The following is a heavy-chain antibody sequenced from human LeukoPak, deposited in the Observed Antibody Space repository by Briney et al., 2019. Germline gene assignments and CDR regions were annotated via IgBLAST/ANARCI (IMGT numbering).Heavy chain of an antibody. CDR3: ARVRGIAAAGSLLDY. CDR1: GGSISSYY. CDR2: IYYSGST. D-gene: IGHD6-13*01. Sequence: SETLSLTCTVSGGSISSYYWSWIRQPPGKGPEWIGYIYYSGSTNYNPSLKSRVTISVDTSKNQFSLKLSSVTAADTAVYYCARVRGIAAAGSLLDYWGQGTLVTVSS. J-gene: IGHJ4*02. V-gene: IGHV4-59*01.